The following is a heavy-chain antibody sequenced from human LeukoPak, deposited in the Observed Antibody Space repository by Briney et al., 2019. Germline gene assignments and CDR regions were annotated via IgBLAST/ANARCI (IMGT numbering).Heavy chain of an antibody. Sequence: GASVKVSCKASGYTFTSYGISWVRRAPGQGLEWVGWINSYNGNTNYAQKLQGRVTLTTDTSTSTAYMELRSLRSDDTAVYYCARGLRPRGGDYGVYYFDYWGQGTLVTVSX. V-gene: IGHV1-18*01. CDR3: ARGLRPRGGDYGVYYFDY. CDR1: GYTFTSYG. D-gene: IGHD4-17*01. CDR2: INSYNGNT. J-gene: IGHJ4*02.